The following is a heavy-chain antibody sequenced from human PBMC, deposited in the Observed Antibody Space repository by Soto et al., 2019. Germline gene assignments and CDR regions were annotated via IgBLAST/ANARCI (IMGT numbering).Heavy chain of an antibody. J-gene: IGHJ4*02. D-gene: IGHD2-2*01. Sequence: GGSLRLSCAASGFTFSSYAMHWVRQAPGKGLEWVAVISYDGSNKYYADSVKGRFTISRDNSKNTLYLQMNSLRAEDTAVYYCARDRISWTYYFDYWGQGTLVTVSS. CDR1: GFTFSSYA. CDR3: ARDRISWTYYFDY. V-gene: IGHV3-30-3*01. CDR2: ISYDGSNK.